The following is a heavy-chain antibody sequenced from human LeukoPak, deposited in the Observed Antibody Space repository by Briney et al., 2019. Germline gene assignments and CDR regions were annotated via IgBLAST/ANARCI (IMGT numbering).Heavy chain of an antibody. CDR3: AKELLLGYFYMDV. Sequence: QPGGSLRLSCAASGFTFSNYGMHCVRQTPGKGLESVAFTRYDGTIKDYADSVKGRFTISRDNSQNFLHLQMKSLRTEDTAVYYCAKELLLGYFYMDVWGKGTTVIVSS. CDR2: TRYDGTIK. CDR1: GFTFSNYG. D-gene: IGHD1-26*01. V-gene: IGHV3-30*02. J-gene: IGHJ6*03.